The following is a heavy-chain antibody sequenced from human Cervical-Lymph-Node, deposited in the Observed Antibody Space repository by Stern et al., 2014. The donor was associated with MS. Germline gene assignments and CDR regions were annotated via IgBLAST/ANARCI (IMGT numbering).Heavy chain of an antibody. V-gene: IGHV4-31*03. CDR3: ARLTRNSWYVEY. CDR2: IYYSGST. D-gene: IGHD6-13*01. CDR1: GGSISSGGDY. Sequence: QVQLQESGPGLVKPSQTLSLTCSVSGGSISSGGDYWTWIRQHPGKGLEWIGYIYYSGSTHYNPSLKGRVTISADTSENQFSLQLSFVTAADTAVYYYARLTRNSWYVEYWGQGTLVTVSS. J-gene: IGHJ4*02.